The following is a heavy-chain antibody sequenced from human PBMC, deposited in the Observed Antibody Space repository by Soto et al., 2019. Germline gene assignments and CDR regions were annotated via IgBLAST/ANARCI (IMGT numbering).Heavy chain of an antibody. CDR2: IWFDGSNK. CDR3: ATPGPY. J-gene: IGHJ4*02. V-gene: IGHV3-33*01. CDR1: GFTFSSYG. Sequence: QVQLVESGGGVVQPGRSLRLSCAASGFTFSSYGMHWVRQAPGKGLEWVAVIWFDGSNKFYADSVKGRFTISRDNSKNTVSLQMTSLRDEDSAAYYCATPGPYWGQGTLVTVSS.